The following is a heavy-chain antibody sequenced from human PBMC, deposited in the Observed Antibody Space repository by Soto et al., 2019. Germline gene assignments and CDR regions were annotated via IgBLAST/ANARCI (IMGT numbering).Heavy chain of an antibody. CDR2: IYYSGST. CDR1: GGSISSGDYY. CDR3: ARERPYDFWSGYPGYYYYYYGMDV. V-gene: IGHV4-30-4*01. J-gene: IGHJ6*02. Sequence: SETLALTCTVSGGSISSGDYYWSWIRQPPGKGLEWIGYIYYSGSTYYNPSLKSRVTISVDTSKNQFSLKLSSVTAADTAVYYCARERPYDFWSGYPGYYYYYYGMDVWGQGTTVTVSS. D-gene: IGHD3-3*01.